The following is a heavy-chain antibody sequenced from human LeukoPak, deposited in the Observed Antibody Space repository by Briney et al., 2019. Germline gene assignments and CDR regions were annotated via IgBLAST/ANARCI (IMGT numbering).Heavy chain of an antibody. CDR3: ARLGTYGSGDH. J-gene: IGHJ4*02. CDR1: GFTLSSYT. Sequence: GGSLRLSCAASGFTLSSYTMNWVRQAPGKGLEWVSYISGGGTTIHYADSVKGRFTLSRDNAKNTLFLQMNSLRAEDTAVYYCARLGTYGSGDHWGQGTLVTVSS. D-gene: IGHD3-10*01. CDR2: ISGGGTTI. V-gene: IGHV3-48*04.